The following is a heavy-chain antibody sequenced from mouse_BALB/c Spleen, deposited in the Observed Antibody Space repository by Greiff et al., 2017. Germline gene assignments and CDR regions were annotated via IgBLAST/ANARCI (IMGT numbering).Heavy chain of an antibody. Sequence: EVKLVESGAELVKPGASVKLSCTASGFNIKDTYMHWVKQRPEQGLEWIGRIDPANGNTKYDPKFQGKATITADTSSNTAYLQLSSLTSEDTAVYYCARLLRYHYYAMDYWGQGTSVTVSS. J-gene: IGHJ4*01. CDR2: IDPANGNT. V-gene: IGHV14-3*02. CDR1: GFNIKDTY. D-gene: IGHD1-1*01. CDR3: ARLLRYHYYAMDY.